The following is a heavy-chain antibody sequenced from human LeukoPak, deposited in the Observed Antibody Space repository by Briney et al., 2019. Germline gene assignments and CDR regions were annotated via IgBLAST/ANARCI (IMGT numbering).Heavy chain of an antibody. CDR1: GGSFGGYY. J-gene: IGHJ4*02. Sequence: SETLSLTCAVFGGSFGGYYWSWIRQPPGKGLEWIGEINHSGRTKYNPSLKSRVSISVDTSKNQFSLRVSSVTATDTAVYYCARGRGGTAEGHYFDYRGRGTLVTVSS. CDR2: INHSGRT. V-gene: IGHV4-34*01. CDR3: ARGRGGTAEGHYFDY. D-gene: IGHD7-27*01.